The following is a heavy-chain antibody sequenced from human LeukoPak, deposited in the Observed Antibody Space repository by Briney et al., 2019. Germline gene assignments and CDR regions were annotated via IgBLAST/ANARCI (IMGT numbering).Heavy chain of an antibody. CDR2: IYSGGST. J-gene: IGHJ4*02. CDR1: GFTVSSNY. Sequence: GGSLRLSCAASGFTVSSNYMSWVRQAPGQGLEWVSVIYSGGSTYYADSVKGRFTISRDNSKNTLYLQMNSLRAEDTAVYYCARDMSGGWYYFDYWGQGNLVTVSS. D-gene: IGHD6-19*01. CDR3: ARDMSGGWYYFDY. V-gene: IGHV3-53*01.